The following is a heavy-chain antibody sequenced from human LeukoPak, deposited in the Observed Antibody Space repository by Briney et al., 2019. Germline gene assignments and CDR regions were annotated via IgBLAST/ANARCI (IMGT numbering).Heavy chain of an antibody. V-gene: IGHV4-59*01. CDR2: IYYSGST. J-gene: IGHJ3*02. D-gene: IGHD3-22*01. Sequence: SETLSLSCTVSGGSISSYYWSWIRQPPGKGLEWIGYIYYSGSTNYNPSLKSRVTISVDTSKNQFSLRLSSVTAADTAVYYCASYDSSGCWAFDIWGQGTMVTVSS. CDR3: ASYDSSGCWAFDI. CDR1: GGSISSYY.